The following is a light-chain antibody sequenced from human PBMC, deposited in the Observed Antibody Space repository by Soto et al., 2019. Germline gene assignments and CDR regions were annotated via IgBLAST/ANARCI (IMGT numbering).Light chain of an antibody. CDR1: EDVKSR. CDR3: QQSDYFPVT. V-gene: IGKV1-12*01. Sequence: DIQMTQSPSSVSASVGDKVTISCRASEDVKSRLAWYQQTPGKAPNPLIFHASSLQSGVPSRFSGSGSGTDFTLTISSLEPEDFATYYCQQSDYFPVTFGGGTKVDIK. CDR2: HAS. J-gene: IGKJ4*01.